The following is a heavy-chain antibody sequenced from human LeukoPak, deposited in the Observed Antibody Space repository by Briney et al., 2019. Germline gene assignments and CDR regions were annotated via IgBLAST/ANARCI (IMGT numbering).Heavy chain of an antibody. Sequence: GGSLRLSCAVSGFTFSNFWMSWVRQAPGRGLEWVANIHPEGNEKYHVESVKGRFTISRDNTKNLLFLQMNGLRVEDTAVYYCARGDDFSGDHWGQGTPVTVSS. CDR3: ARGDDFSGDH. D-gene: IGHD1-1*01. V-gene: IGHV3-7*04. CDR2: IHPEGNEK. J-gene: IGHJ4*02. CDR1: GFTFSNFW.